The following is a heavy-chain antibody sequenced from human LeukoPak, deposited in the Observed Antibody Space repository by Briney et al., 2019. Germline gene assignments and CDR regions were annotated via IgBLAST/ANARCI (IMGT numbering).Heavy chain of an antibody. Sequence: PSETLSLTCTVSGVSISSSSYYWGWIRQPPGKGLEWIGSIYYSGSTYYNPSLKSRVTISVDTSKNQFSLKLSSVTAADTAVYYCARKDYGDFYFDYWGQGTLVTVSS. V-gene: IGHV4-39*01. D-gene: IGHD4-17*01. CDR3: ARKDYGDFYFDY. CDR2: IYYSGST. J-gene: IGHJ4*02. CDR1: GVSISSSSYY.